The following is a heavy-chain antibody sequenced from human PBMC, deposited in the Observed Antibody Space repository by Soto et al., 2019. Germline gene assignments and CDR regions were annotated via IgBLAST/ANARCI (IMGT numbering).Heavy chain of an antibody. CDR3: ARDLADIVVVPAALTSYYYYYGMDV. V-gene: IGHV4-30-4*01. CDR2: IYYSGST. Sequence: SETLSLTCTVSGGSISSGDYYWSWIRQPPGKGLEWIGYIYYSGSTYYNPSLKSRVTISVDTSKNQFSLKLSSVTAADTAVYYCARDLADIVVVPAALTSYYYYYGMDVWGQGTTVTVSS. CDR1: GGSISSGDYY. D-gene: IGHD2-2*01. J-gene: IGHJ6*02.